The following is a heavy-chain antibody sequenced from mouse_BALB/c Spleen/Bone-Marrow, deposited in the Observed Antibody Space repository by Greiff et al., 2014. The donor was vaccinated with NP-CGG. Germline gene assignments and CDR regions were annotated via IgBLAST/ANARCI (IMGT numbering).Heavy chain of an antibody. CDR1: GFSLTDYG. J-gene: IGHJ2*01. Sequence: VKVEESGPGLVAPSQSLSITCTVSGFSLTDYGVSWIRQPPGKGLEWLGVIWGGGITYYNSTLKSRLSISKDNSKSQVFLKMNSLRTDDTAMYYCAKHDTTVVLDYWGQGTTLTVSS. CDR2: IWGGGIT. V-gene: IGHV2-6-5*01. D-gene: IGHD1-1*01. CDR3: AKHDTTVVLDY.